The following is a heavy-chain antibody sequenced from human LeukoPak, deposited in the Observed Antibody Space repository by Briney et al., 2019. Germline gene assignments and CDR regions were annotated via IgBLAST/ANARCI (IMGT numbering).Heavy chain of an antibody. CDR3: TSRDGYNLEGDY. J-gene: IGHJ4*02. Sequence: GGSLRLSCAASGFTFSNAWMSWVRQAPGKGLEWVGRIKRKTDGGTTDYAAPVKGRFTISRDDSKNTLYLQMNSLKTEDTAVYYCTSRDGYNLEGDYWGQGTLVTVSS. CDR1: GFTFSNAW. V-gene: IGHV3-15*01. D-gene: IGHD5-24*01. CDR2: IKRKTDGGTT.